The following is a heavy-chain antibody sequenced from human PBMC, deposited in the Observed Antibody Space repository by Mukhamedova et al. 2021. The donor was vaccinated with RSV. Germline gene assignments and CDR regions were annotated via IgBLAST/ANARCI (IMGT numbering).Heavy chain of an antibody. Sequence: EYMGRIDPSDSYTNYSPSFQGHVTISADKSISTAYLQWSSLKASDTAMYYCVRLNSNAIFYYYYGMDVWGQGTTVTVSS. V-gene: IGHV5-10-1*01. CDR2: IDPSDSYT. D-gene: IGHD4-11*01. J-gene: IGHJ6*02. CDR3: VRLNSNAIFYYYYGMDV.